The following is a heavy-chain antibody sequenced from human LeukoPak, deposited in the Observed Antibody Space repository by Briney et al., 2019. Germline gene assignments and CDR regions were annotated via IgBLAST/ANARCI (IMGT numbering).Heavy chain of an antibody. CDR3: ARGFEVRYFDWLQEKYYFDY. Sequence: GGSLRLSCTVSGFTVSSNSMSWVRQAPGKGLEWVSFIYSDNTHYSDSVKGRFTISRDNSKNTLYLQMNSLRAEDTAVYYCARGFEVRYFDWLQEKYYFDYWGQGTLVTVSS. CDR2: IYSDNT. J-gene: IGHJ4*02. D-gene: IGHD3-9*01. CDR1: GFTVSSNS. V-gene: IGHV3-53*01.